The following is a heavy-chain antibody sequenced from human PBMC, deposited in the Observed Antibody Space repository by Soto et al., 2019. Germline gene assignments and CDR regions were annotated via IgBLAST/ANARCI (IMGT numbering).Heavy chain of an antibody. J-gene: IGHJ3*02. Sequence: ASVKVSCKASGYTFTSYGISWVRQAPGQGLEWMGWISAYNGNTNYAQELQGRVTMTTDTSTSTAYMELRSLRSDDTAVYYCARGFGVDYGDGDAFDIWGQGTMVTVSS. CDR1: GYTFTSYG. V-gene: IGHV1-18*01. CDR3: ARGFGVDYGDGDAFDI. D-gene: IGHD4-17*01. CDR2: ISAYNGNT.